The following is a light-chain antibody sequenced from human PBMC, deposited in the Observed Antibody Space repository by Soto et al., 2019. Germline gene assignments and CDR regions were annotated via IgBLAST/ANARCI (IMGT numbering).Light chain of an antibody. CDR2: GAS. J-gene: IGKJ1*01. CDR3: QQYNKWPPT. CDR1: QSISFY. V-gene: IGKV3-15*01. Sequence: EIVMTQSPATLSVSPGESATLSCRASQSISFYLAWYQQRPGQAPRLLIYGASTRAAGIPARFSGSGAGTEFALTISSLQSEDFAVYYCQQYNKWPPTFGQGTKVDIK.